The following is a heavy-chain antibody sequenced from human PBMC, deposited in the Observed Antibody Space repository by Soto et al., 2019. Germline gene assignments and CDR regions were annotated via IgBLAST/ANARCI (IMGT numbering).Heavy chain of an antibody. J-gene: IGHJ4*01. D-gene: IGHD6-19*01. V-gene: IGHV4-38-2*02. CDR1: GYSISGGYY. CDR2: INHGGTT. Sequence: SETLSLTCTVSGYSISGGYYRAWIRQPPGKGAEWLASINHGGTTFYNPSLKSRITISVDNSNNPFSLKLTSVTAADTAVYYCAGGHFMFVAGSTFDDWGQGTPVTVSS. CDR3: AGGHFMFVAGSTFDD.